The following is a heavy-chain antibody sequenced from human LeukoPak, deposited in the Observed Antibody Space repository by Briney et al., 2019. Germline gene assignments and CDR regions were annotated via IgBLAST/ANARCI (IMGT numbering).Heavy chain of an antibody. Sequence: SETLSLTCTVFGGSISSYYWSWIRQPPGKGLEWIGYIYYSGSTNYNPSLKSRVTISVDTSKNQFSLKLSSVTAADTAVYYCARGSGSYYSPSFDYWGQGTLVTVSS. V-gene: IGHV4-59*01. CDR1: GGSISSYY. J-gene: IGHJ4*02. D-gene: IGHD3-10*01. CDR2: IYYSGST. CDR3: ARGSGSYYSPSFDY.